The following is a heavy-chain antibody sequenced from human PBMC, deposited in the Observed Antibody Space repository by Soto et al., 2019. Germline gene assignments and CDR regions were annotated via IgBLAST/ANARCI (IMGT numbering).Heavy chain of an antibody. V-gene: IGHV4-31*03. Sequence: QVQLQESGPGLVKPSQTLSLTCTVSGGSISSGGYYWSWIRQHPGKGLEWIGYIYYSGSTYYNPSLKSRVTISVDTSKNQFSLKLSSVTAADTAVYYCARVGKIIVLVPAALPENWYFDLWGRGTLVTVSS. D-gene: IGHD2-2*01. CDR3: ARVGKIIVLVPAALPENWYFDL. CDR1: GGSISSGGYY. J-gene: IGHJ2*01. CDR2: IYYSGST.